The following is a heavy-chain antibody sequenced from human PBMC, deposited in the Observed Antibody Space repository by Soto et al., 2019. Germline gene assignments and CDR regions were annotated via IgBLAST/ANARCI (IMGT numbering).Heavy chain of an antibody. Sequence: PGESLKISCKGSGYSFTSYWVAWVRQMPGKGLEWMGIIYPGDSDTRYSPSFQGQVTISADKSISTAYLQWSSLKASDIAMYYCARLTLVRGVTPGWFDPWGQGTLVTVSS. CDR1: GYSFTSYW. CDR3: ARLTLVRGVTPGWFDP. V-gene: IGHV5-51*01. CDR2: IYPGDSDT. D-gene: IGHD3-10*01. J-gene: IGHJ5*02.